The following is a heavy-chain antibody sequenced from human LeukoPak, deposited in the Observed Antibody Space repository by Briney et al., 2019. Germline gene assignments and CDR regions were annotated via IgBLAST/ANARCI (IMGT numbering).Heavy chain of an antibody. CDR2: IYYSGST. CDR3: AREGIGAYYYGSGSYRYDY. V-gene: IGHV4-38-2*02. CDR1: GYSISSGYY. J-gene: IGHJ4*02. D-gene: IGHD3-10*01. Sequence: SETLSLTCTVSGYSISSGYYWGWIRQPPGKGLEWIGSIYYSGSTYYNPSLKSRVTISVDTSKNQFSLKLSSVTAADTAVYYCAREGIGAYYYGSGSYRYDYWGQGTLVTVSS.